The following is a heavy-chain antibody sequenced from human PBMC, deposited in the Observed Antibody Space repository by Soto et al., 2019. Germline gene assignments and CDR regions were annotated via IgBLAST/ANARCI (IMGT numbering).Heavy chain of an antibody. Sequence: ASVKVSCKTSGYSFNSYEISWVRQAPGHGLEWIGWIRPNGGATRSAQRFQGRLTLTRNTSLSTVYMELTSLRAEDTAVYFCVSDRGWSSNCFDPCRDRPLVT. CDR3: VSDRGWSSNCFDP. V-gene: IGHV1-8*01. D-gene: IGHD5-12*01. CDR1: GYSFNSYE. J-gene: IGHJ5*02. CDR2: IRPNGGAT.